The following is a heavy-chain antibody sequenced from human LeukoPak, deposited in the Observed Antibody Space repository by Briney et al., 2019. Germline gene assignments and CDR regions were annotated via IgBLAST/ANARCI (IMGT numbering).Heavy chain of an antibody. D-gene: IGHD2-2*01. Sequence: GGSLRLSCAASGFTFSSYAMSWVRQAPGKGLKWVSAISGSGGSTYYADSVKGRFTISRDNSKNTLYLQMNSLRAEDPAVYYCGSSLGYCSSTSCYSGMDVWGQGTTVTVSS. V-gene: IGHV3-23*01. CDR1: GFTFSSYA. CDR3: GSSLGYCSSTSCYSGMDV. CDR2: ISGSGGST. J-gene: IGHJ6*02.